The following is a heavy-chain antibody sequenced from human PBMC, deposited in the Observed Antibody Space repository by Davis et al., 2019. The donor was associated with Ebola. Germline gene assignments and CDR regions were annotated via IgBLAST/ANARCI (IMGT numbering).Heavy chain of an antibody. CDR1: GFTFSSYS. CDR3: ARDAPYYDSLDY. D-gene: IGHD3-22*01. V-gene: IGHV3-48*02. Sequence: GESLKISCAASGFTFSSYSMNWVRQAPGKGLEWVSYIRNSSSTIYYADSVKGRFTISRDNAKNSLYLQMNSLRDEDTAVYYCARDAPYYDSLDYWGQGTLVTVSS. J-gene: IGHJ4*02. CDR2: IRNSSSTI.